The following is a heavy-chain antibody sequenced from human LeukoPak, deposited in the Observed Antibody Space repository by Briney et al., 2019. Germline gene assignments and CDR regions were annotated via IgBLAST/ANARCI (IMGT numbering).Heavy chain of an antibody. J-gene: IGHJ3*02. CDR1: GYTFTSNY. CDR3: ASIEMATIFYAFDI. V-gene: IGHV1-46*01. D-gene: IGHD5-24*01. Sequence: ASVKVSCKASGYTFTSNYIHWVRQAPGQGLEWMGMIYPRDGSTSYAQKFQGRVTVTRDTSTSTVHMELSSLRSNDTAVYYCASIEMATIFYAFDIWGQGTMVIVSS. CDR2: IYPRDGST.